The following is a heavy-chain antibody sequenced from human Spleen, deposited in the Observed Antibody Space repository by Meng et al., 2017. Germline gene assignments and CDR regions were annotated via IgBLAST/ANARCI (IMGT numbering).Heavy chain of an antibody. V-gene: IGHV3-15*01. Sequence: GESLKISCEGSGFTFSNAYMTWVRQVPGKRLEWVGRIKSKPDGETIDYAAPVKGRFTISRDDSKNTVYLQMNSLRADDTAVYYCASMRAGYGYWFEYWGQGTLVTVSS. CDR2: IKSKPDGETI. CDR1: GFTFSNAY. J-gene: IGHJ4*02. CDR3: ASMRAGYGYWFEY. D-gene: IGHD5-18*01.